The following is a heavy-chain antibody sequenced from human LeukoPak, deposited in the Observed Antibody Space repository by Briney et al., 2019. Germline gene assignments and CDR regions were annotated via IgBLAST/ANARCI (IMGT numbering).Heavy chain of an antibody. D-gene: IGHD3-10*01. J-gene: IGHJ4*02. V-gene: IGHV3-7*05. CDR1: GFTFSNFW. Sequence: GGSLRLSCAASGFTFSNFWMSWVRQAPGKGLEWVANIKGDGSEKYHVDSVKGRFTISRDNAKNSLYLQMNSLRAEDTAVYYCARDVRYYYGSGSNTGRRWGQGTLVTVSS. CDR2: IKGDGSEK. CDR3: ARDVRYYYGSGSNTGRR.